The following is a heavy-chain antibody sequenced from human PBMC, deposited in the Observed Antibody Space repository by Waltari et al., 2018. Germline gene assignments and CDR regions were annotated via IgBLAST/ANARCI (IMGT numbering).Heavy chain of an antibody. CDR2: IIPMFGTE. J-gene: IGHJ3*02. Sequence: QVQLVQSGAELKKPGSSVKVSCKVSGGSFSTHAITWGRQAPGQGLEWMGGIIPMFGTENYAQKIQDRVTINTDESRTTAYMHLSSLTSDDTAVYYCARGGLYGQQLLESAFEIWGQGTKVTVSS. CDR3: ARGGLYGQQLLESAFEI. CDR1: GGSFSTHA. V-gene: IGHV1-69*05. D-gene: IGHD6-13*01.